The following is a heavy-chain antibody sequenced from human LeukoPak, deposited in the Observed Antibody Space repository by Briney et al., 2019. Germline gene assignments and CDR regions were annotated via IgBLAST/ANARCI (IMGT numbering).Heavy chain of an antibody. J-gene: IGHJ5*02. Sequence: PGGSLRLSCAASGFTFSSYDMHWVRQATGKGLEWVSAIGTAGDTYYPGSVKGRFTISRENAKNSLYLQMNSLRAEDTAVYYCARGQLEGWFDPWGQGTLVTVSS. CDR3: ARGQLEGWFDP. V-gene: IGHV3-13*01. CDR1: GFTFSSYD. CDR2: IGTAGDT. D-gene: IGHD1-1*01.